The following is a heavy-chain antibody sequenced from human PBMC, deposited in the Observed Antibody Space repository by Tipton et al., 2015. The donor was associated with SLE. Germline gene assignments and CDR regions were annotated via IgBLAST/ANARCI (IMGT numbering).Heavy chain of an antibody. CDR2: IYQSGRT. CDR3: ARHKTATRAFDI. Sequence: TLSLTCAVYGGSFSGYWWSWIRQPPGKGLEWIGEIYQSGRTNYNPSLKSRVTTSVDTSKNQFSLKLSSVTAADTAVYYGARHKTATRAFDIWGQGTMVTVSS. J-gene: IGHJ3*02. D-gene: IGHD1-1*01. V-gene: IGHV4-34*01. CDR1: GGSFSGYW.